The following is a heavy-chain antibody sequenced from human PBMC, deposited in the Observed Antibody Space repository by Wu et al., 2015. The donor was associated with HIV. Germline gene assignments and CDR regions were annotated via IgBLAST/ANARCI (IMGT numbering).Heavy chain of an antibody. CDR2: IIPIFKTT. J-gene: IGHJ6*03. D-gene: IGHD2-15*01. CDR1: GDAFSSYT. CDR3: ARPSAYCSGSSCNYYYMDV. Sequence: QVQLVQSGAEVKKLGSSVKVSCRASGDAFSSYTIHWVRQAPGQGLEWMGGIIPIFKTTNYAQKFQGRLTITADESTSTAYMELSSLRSEDTAVYYCARPSAYCSGSSCNYYYMDVWGKGTTVTVSS. V-gene: IGHV1-69*12.